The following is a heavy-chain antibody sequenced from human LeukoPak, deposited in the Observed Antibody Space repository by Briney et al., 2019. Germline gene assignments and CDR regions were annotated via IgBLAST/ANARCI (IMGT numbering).Heavy chain of an antibody. Sequence: ASVKVSCKASGYTFTSYYMHWVRQAPGQGLEWMGWINPNSGGTNYAQKFQGRVTMTRDTSISTAYMELSRLRSDDTAVYYCARLNYYDSSGYLDYWGQGTLVTVSS. CDR2: INPNSGGT. J-gene: IGHJ4*02. V-gene: IGHV1-2*02. CDR1: GYTFTSYY. D-gene: IGHD3-22*01. CDR3: ARLNYYDSSGYLDY.